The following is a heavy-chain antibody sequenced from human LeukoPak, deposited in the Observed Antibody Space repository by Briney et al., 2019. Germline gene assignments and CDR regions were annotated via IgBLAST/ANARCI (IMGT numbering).Heavy chain of an antibody. V-gene: IGHV1-2*02. CDR1: GYTFTGYY. CDR3: ARARIIMVRGVITTGFQH. D-gene: IGHD3-10*01. CDR2: INPNSGGT. Sequence: ASVKVSCKASGYTFTGYYMHWVRQAPGQGLEWMGWINPNSGGTNYAQKFQGRVTMTRDTSISTAYMELSRLRSDDTAVYYCARARIIMVRGVITTGFQHWSQGTLVTVSS. J-gene: IGHJ1*01.